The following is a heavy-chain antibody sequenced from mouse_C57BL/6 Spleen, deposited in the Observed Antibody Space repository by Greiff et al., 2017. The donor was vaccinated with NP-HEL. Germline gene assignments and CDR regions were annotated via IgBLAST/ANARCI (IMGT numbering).Heavy chain of an antibody. CDR2: INPNNGGT. CDR1: GYTFTDYY. CDR3: ARGRDHRGGNYFDY. Sequence: VQLQQSGPELVKPGASVKISCKASGYTFTDYYMNWVKQSHGKSLEWIGDINPNNGGTSYNQKFKGKATLTVDKSSSTAYMELRSLTSEDSAFYYCARGRDHRGGNYFDYWGQGTTLTVSS. J-gene: IGHJ2*01. V-gene: IGHV1-26*01. D-gene: IGHD2-14*01.